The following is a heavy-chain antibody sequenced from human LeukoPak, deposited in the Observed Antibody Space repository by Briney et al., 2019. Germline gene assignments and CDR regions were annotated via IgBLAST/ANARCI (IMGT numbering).Heavy chain of an antibody. J-gene: IGHJ4*02. CDR1: GFTFRNYP. Sequence: PGGSLRLSCEASGFTFRNYPVHWVRQAPGKGLEWVTVISYDGTTKYYADSVKGRFTISRDNAKNSLYLQMNSLRAEDTAVYYCASTPSPYDYVWGSYRPPYYFDYWGQGTLVTVSS. V-gene: IGHV3-30*04. CDR3: ASTPSPYDYVWGSYRPPYYFDY. CDR2: ISYDGTTK. D-gene: IGHD3-16*02.